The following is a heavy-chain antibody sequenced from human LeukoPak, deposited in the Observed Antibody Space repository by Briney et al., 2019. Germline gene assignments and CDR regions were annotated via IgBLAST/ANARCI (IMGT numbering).Heavy chain of an antibody. J-gene: IGHJ4*02. D-gene: IGHD6-13*01. V-gene: IGHV3-48*04. CDR2: ISSSSSTI. CDR3: ARAPYSSSHEYYFDY. CDR1: GFTFSSYS. Sequence: PGGSLRLSCAASGFTFSSYSMNWVRQAPGKGLEWVSYISSSSSTIYYADSVKGRFTISRDNAKNSLYLQMNSLRAEDTAVYYCARAPYSSSHEYYFDYWGQGTLVTVSS.